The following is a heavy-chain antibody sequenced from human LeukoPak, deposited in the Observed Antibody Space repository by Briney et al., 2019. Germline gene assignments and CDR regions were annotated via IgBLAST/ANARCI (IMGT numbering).Heavy chain of an antibody. J-gene: IGHJ4*02. CDR3: ARALNSHGYSPFDS. D-gene: IGHD5-18*01. CDR1: GYTFTSYA. CDR2: INAYNGNA. Sequence: ASVKVSCKASGYTFTSYALSWVRQAPGQGLEWMGWINAYNGNANYAQILQGRVTMTTDTSTSTAYMELRSLRSDDTAVYYCARALNSHGYSPFDSWGQGTLVTVSS. V-gene: IGHV1-18*01.